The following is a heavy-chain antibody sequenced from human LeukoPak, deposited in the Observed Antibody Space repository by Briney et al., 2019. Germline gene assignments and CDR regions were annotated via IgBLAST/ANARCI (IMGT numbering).Heavy chain of an antibody. V-gene: IGHV1-69*06. D-gene: IGHD5-24*01. J-gene: IGHJ6*03. CDR3: ATEITPYYYMDV. CDR2: IIPIFGTA. Sequence: SVKVSCKASGGTFSSYAISWVRQAPGQGLEWMGGIIPIFGTANYAQKFQGRVTITADKSTSTAYMELSSLRSEDTAVYYCATEITPYYYMDVWGKGTTVTVSS. CDR1: GGTFSSYA.